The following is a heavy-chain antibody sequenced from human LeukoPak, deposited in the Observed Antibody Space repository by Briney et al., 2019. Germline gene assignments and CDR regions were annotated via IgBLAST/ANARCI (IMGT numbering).Heavy chain of an antibody. CDR1: GYTFNAYA. Sequence: ASVKVSCKASGYTFNAYAINWVRQAPGQGLEWMGWIHTSTGGPAYAHGFTGRFVFSLDTSVTTAYLQINSLKPEDTAVYYCASSYSGAKVGYWGQGTLVTVSS. V-gene: IGHV7-4-1*02. CDR2: IHTSTGGP. CDR3: ASSYSGAKVGY. D-gene: IGHD4-11*01. J-gene: IGHJ4*02.